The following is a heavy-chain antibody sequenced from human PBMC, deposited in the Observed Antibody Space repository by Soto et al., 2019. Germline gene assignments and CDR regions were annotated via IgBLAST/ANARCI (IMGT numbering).Heavy chain of an antibody. V-gene: IGHV2-5*02. CDR1: GFSLSTSGVG. CDR2: IYWDDDK. D-gene: IGHD2-15*01. J-gene: IGHJ2*01. CDR3: VLKEGNNNTYSCDL. Sequence: QITLKESGPKLVNPTQTLTLTCTVSGFSLSTSGVGVGWVRQPPGKALEWLTLIYWDDDKRYSPSLKSRLSITKDTSKNPSVFTMTNMAPMDTTTYYCVLKEGNNNTYSCDLWGRGTLLTVSS.